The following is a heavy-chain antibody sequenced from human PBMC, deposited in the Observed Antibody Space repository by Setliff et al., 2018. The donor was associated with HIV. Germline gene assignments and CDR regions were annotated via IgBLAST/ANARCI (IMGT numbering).Heavy chain of an antibody. CDR1: GGSVSTSSYS. Sequence: PSETLSLTCTVSGGSVSTSSYSWGWIRQPPEKGLEWIGTIYHTGKTYYNSSLNSRVTIAVDTSKDQFSLNLSTVTAADTAVYYCGRVRLRVPPSIFDYWGMGSLVTVSS. V-gene: IGHV4-39*01. CDR2: IYHTGKT. CDR3: GRVRLRVPPSIFDY. D-gene: IGHD2-2*01. J-gene: IGHJ4*02.